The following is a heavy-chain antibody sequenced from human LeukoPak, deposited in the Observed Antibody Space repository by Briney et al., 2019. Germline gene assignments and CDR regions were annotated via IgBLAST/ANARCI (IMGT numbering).Heavy chain of an antibody. D-gene: IGHD1-14*01. Sequence: GKSLKISCKGSGYSFTSYWISWVRQMPGKGLEWMGRIDPSDSYTNYSPSFQGHVTISADKSISTAYLQWSSLKASDTAMYYCARQGTPFYYYYGMDVWGQGTTVTVSS. J-gene: IGHJ6*02. V-gene: IGHV5-10-1*01. CDR3: ARQGTPFYYYYGMDV. CDR2: IDPSDSYT. CDR1: GYSFTSYW.